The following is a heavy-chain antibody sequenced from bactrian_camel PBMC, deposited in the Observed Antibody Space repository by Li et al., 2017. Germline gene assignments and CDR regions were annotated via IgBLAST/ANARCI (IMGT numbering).Heavy chain of an antibody. D-gene: IGHD3*01. J-gene: IGHJ4*01. CDR2: LDPNGST. CDR3: ALAWGSVCEAWSEYTE. Sequence: VQLVESGGGSVQSEGSLTLSCVGSAPYRFQSNCFGWYRHRSGKEREGVAALDPNGSTNYADSVKGRFTVSLDNRKNTVYLQMNSLRPDDSGMYYCALAWGSVCEAWSEYTEWGRGTQVTVS. V-gene: IGHV3S53*01. CDR1: APYRFQSNC.